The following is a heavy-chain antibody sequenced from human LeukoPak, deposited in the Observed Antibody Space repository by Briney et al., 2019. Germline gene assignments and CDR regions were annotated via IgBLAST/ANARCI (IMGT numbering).Heavy chain of an antibody. J-gene: IGHJ3*02. CDR3: AKDIGSGCYSPGDAFDI. CDR1: GLTFDDYA. Sequence: GGSLRLSCAASGLTFDDYAMHWVRQAPGKGLEWVSGISWNSGSIGYADSVKGRFTISRDNAKNSLYLQMNSLRAEDTALYYCAKDIGSGCYSPGDAFDIWGQGTMVTVSS. D-gene: IGHD1-26*01. V-gene: IGHV3-9*01. CDR2: ISWNSGSI.